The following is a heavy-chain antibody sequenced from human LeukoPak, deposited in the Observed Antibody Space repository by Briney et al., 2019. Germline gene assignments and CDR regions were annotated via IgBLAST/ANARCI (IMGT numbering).Heavy chain of an antibody. J-gene: IGHJ4*02. Sequence: GGSLRLSGAASGFTCCGYDMSRVRHGPGHGLEWVFVISVSGASTYYADSVKGRFTMSRDTSKDTLYLRINSLRAEDTAVYYCAKFLPTHIVVANYYFDYWGQGTLVTVSS. D-gene: IGHD2-21*01. CDR3: AKFLPTHIVVANYYFDY. CDR2: ISVSGAST. CDR1: GFTCCGYD. V-gene: IGHV3-23*01.